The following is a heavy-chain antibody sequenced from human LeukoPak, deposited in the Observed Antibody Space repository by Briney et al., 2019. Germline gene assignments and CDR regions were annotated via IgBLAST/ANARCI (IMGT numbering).Heavy chain of an antibody. CDR1: GGSFSGYY. J-gene: IGHJ6*02. CDR2: INHSGST. CDR3: ARGRGYSSSSNGMDV. V-gene: IGHV4-34*01. Sequence: SETLSLTCAVYGGSFSGYYWSWIRQPPGKGLEWIGEINHSGSTNYNPSLKSRVTISVDTSKNQFSLKLSSVTAADTAVYYCARGRGYSSSSNGMDVWGQGTTVTVSS. D-gene: IGHD6-6*01.